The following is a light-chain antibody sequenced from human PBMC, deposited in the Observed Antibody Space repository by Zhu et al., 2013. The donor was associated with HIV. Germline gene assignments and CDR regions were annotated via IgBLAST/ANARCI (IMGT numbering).Light chain of an antibody. J-gene: IGKJ1*01. Sequence: EILMTQSPATLSVSPGDRATLSCRASQSVSSSLAWYQHKPGQAPRLLIYGASTRATGVPARFSGSGSGTEFTLTISSLQSEDFAVYYCQQSHFWRSFGQGTKVEV. V-gene: IGKV3-15*01. CDR2: GAS. CDR1: QSVSSS. CDR3: QQSHFWRS.